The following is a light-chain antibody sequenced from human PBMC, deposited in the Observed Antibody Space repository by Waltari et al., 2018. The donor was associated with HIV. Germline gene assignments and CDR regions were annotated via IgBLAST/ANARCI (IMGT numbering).Light chain of an antibody. CDR3: SSYAGSNNLV. J-gene: IGLJ3*02. CDR2: EVT. Sequence: QSALTQPPSASGSPGQSVTISCTGTSSDVGGYNYVSWYQQHPGKAPKLMIYEVTKLPSGVPDRFSGSKASNTASLTVAGLQAEDEAYYYCSSYAGSNNLVFGGGTKLTVL. V-gene: IGLV2-8*01. CDR1: SSDVGGYNY.